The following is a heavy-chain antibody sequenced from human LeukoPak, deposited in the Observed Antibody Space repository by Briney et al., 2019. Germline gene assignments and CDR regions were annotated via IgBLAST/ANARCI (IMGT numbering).Heavy chain of an antibody. CDR2: INHSGST. J-gene: IGHJ3*02. D-gene: IGHD5-18*01. V-gene: IGHV4-34*01. CDR1: GGSFSGHY. CDR3: ARYSFVSAFDI. Sequence: PSEILSLTCAVYGGSFSGHYWTWIRQPPGKGLEWIGEINHSGSTNYNPSLKSRVTISVDTSKNQFSLKLSSVTAADTAVYYCARYSFVSAFDIWGQGTMVTVSS.